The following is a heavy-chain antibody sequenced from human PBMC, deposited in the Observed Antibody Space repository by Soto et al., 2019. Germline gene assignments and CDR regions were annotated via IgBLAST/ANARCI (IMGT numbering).Heavy chain of an antibody. J-gene: IGHJ4*02. CDR2: ISGTGGST. Sequence: EVQLLDSGGGLVQPGGSLRLSCAASGFTFNNYAMNWVRQAPGKGLEWVATISGTGGSTYYADSVKGRFTISRDNSKNTLYLKMNRMRVEDTAVYYSAKDPLGGNLHSWGQGTQVTVSS. CDR3: AKDPLGGNLHS. V-gene: IGHV3-23*01. CDR1: GFTFNNYA.